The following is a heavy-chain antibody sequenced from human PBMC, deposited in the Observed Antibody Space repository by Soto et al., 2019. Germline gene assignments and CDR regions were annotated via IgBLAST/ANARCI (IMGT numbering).Heavy chain of an antibody. D-gene: IGHD2-21*01. Sequence: EVQLVESGGGLVQPGESLRLSCAASGFTFSSDWINWVRQAPGKGLAWVANIKQDGSGKYYVDSVKGRFTISRDNAKNSLFLQMNSLTAEDTAVYYCARDGRGHKGGVNYYGMDVWGQGTMVTVSS. J-gene: IGHJ6*02. CDR1: GFTFSSDW. V-gene: IGHV3-7*01. CDR2: IKQDGSGK. CDR3: ARDGRGHKGGVNYYGMDV.